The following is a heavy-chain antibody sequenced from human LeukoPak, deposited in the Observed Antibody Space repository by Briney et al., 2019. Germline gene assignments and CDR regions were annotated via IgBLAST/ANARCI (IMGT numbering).Heavy chain of an antibody. CDR1: GGTFSSYA. Sequence: RASVKVSCKASGGTFSSYAISWVRQDPGQGLEWMGGIIPIFGTANYAQKFQGRVTITADESTSTAYMELSSLRSEDTAVYYCAVEAYSSSWYGSYWGQGTLVTVSS. CDR3: AVEAYSSSWYGSY. J-gene: IGHJ4*02. V-gene: IGHV1-69*13. D-gene: IGHD6-13*01. CDR2: IIPIFGTA.